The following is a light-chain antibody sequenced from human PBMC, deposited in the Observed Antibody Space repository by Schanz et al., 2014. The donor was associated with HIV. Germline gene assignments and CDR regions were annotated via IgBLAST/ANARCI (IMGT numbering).Light chain of an antibody. V-gene: IGLV1-51*01. CDR1: SSNIGNNY. J-gene: IGLJ3*02. CDR3: ATWDDSLKGWV. Sequence: QSVLTQPPSVSAAPGQKVTISCSGSSSNIGNNYVSWYQQLPGTAPKLLIYDNNKRPSGIPDRFSGSKSGTSASLAISGLQAEDEADFFCATWDDSLKGWVFGGGTKLTVL. CDR2: DNN.